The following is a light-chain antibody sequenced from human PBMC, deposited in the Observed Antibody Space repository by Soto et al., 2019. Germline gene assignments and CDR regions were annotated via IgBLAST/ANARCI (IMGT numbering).Light chain of an antibody. J-gene: IGLJ1*01. CDR3: LLYYGGYV. V-gene: IGLV7-43*01. CDR2: DTS. Sequence: QAVVTQEPSLTVSPGGTVTLTCASSSGAVTSAYYANWLQQKPGQAPRSPIYDTSNKHSWTPARFSGSLLGGKAALTLSSGQPEDEAEYYCLLYYGGYVFESGTKVTVL. CDR1: SGAVTSAYY.